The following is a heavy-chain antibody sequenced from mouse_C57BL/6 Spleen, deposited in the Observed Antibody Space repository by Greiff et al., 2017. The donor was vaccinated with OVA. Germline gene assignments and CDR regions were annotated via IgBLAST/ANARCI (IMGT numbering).Heavy chain of an antibody. Sequence: VKLQESGAELVRPGASVTLSCKASGYTFTDYEMHWVKQTPVHGLEWIGAIDPETGGTAYNQKFKGKAILTADKSSSTAYMELRSLTSEDSAVYYCTRYDYFYAMDYWGQGTSVTVSS. CDR2: IDPETGGT. CDR1: GYTFTDYE. CDR3: TRYDYFYAMDY. V-gene: IGHV1-15*01. J-gene: IGHJ4*01. D-gene: IGHD2-4*01.